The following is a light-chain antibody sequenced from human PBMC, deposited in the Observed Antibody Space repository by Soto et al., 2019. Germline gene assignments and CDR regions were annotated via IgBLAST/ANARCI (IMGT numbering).Light chain of an antibody. CDR1: SSDVGGYNY. V-gene: IGLV2-14*01. J-gene: IGLJ1*01. Sequence: QPVLTQPASVSGSPGQSITISCTGTSSDVGGYNYVSWYQQHPGKAPKLMIYEVSNRPSGVSNRFSGSKSGNTASLTISGLQAEDEADYYCSSYTTSSTLDFGAGTKLTVL. CDR3: SSYTTSSTLD. CDR2: EVS.